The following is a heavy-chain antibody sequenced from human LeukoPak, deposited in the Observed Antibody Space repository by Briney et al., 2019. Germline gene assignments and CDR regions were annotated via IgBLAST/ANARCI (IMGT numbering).Heavy chain of an antibody. Sequence: GGSLRLSCAASGFTFSSYAMSWVRQAPGKGLEWVSAISGSGGSTYYADSVKGRFTISRDNSKNTLYLQMNSLRAEDTAVYYCASYGSGSYYYYYYYIDVWGKGTTVTISS. D-gene: IGHD3-10*01. CDR2: ISGSGGST. CDR3: ASYGSGSYYYYYYYIDV. CDR1: GFTFSSYA. J-gene: IGHJ6*03. V-gene: IGHV3-23*01.